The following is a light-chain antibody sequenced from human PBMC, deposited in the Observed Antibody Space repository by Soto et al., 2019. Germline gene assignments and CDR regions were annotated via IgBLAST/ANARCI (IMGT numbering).Light chain of an antibody. CDR1: QSISSW. V-gene: IGKV1-5*03. Sequence: DIQMTQSPSTLSASVGDRVTITCRASQSISSWLAWYQQKPGKAPRLLIYKASTLEIGVPSRFSGSGSATEFTLSISSLQPDDFATYYCQQYGTSSRTFGQGTKVDIK. CDR3: QQYGTSSRT. CDR2: KAS. J-gene: IGKJ1*01.